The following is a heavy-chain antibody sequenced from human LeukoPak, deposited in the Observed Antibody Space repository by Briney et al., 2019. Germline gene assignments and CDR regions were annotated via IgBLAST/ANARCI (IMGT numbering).Heavy chain of an antibody. CDR2: MYDSGAT. CDR3: ARRRPNYGDHDY. V-gene: IGHV3-53*01. CDR1: GFTVSDNY. D-gene: IGHD4-17*01. J-gene: IGHJ4*02. Sequence: PGGSLRLSCVASGFTVSDNYLSWVRQAPGKGLEWVSVMYDSGATFYADSVKGRFTISRNNSKNILYLQLNSLTAEDTAVYYCARRRPNYGDHDYWGQGTLVTVS.